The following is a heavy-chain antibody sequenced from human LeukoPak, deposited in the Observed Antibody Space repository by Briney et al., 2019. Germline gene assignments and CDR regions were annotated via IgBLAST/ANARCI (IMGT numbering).Heavy chain of an antibody. J-gene: IGHJ4*02. Sequence: GGTLRLSCAASGFTFSSYGMSWVRQAPGKGLEWVSAISGSGGSTYYADSVKGRFTISRDNSKNTLYLQMNSLRAEDTAVYYCARDNDSRDPPHFDYWGQGTLVTVSS. CDR3: ARDNDSRDPPHFDY. V-gene: IGHV3-23*01. D-gene: IGHD3-16*01. CDR1: GFTFSSYG. CDR2: ISGSGGST.